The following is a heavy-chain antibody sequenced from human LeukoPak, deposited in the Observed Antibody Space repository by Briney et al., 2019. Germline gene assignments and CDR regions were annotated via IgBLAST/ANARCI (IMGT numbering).Heavy chain of an antibody. CDR2: ISSGATTT. Sequence: LTGGSLRLSCAASGFTLTSDSMNWVRQAPGKGLEWISYISSGATTTYYADSVKGRFTISRDNAGNSLYLQINSLRVDDTAVYYCAKGTVGAKYWGQGTLVIVSS. V-gene: IGHV3-48*04. D-gene: IGHD1-26*01. J-gene: IGHJ4*02. CDR1: GFTLTSDS. CDR3: AKGTVGAKY.